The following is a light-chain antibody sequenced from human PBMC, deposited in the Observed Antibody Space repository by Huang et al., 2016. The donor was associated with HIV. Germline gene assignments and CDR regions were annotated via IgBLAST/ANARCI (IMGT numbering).Light chain of an antibody. Sequence: DVVMTQLPLSLPVALGQPASIFCKSSQSLVSSDGNTYLNWFKQRPGQPPRLLIYQVANRDTGVPDRFSGSGSGTHFALRINRVEAEDVAIYYCMQGTHWPGTFGQGTKMEI. CDR2: QVA. J-gene: IGKJ1*01. CDR3: MQGTHWPGT. CDR1: QSLVSSDGNTY. V-gene: IGKV2-30*01.